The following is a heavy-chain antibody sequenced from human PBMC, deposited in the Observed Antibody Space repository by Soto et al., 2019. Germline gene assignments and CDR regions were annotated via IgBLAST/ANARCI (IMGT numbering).Heavy chain of an antibody. CDR1: GGSVSSGSYY. CDR2: IYYSGST. D-gene: IGHD3-22*01. J-gene: IGHJ4*02. V-gene: IGHV4-61*01. Sequence: SATLSLTCTVSGGSVSSGSYYWSWIRQPPGKGLERIGCIYYSGSTNYNSSLKSRVTISVDTSKNQFSLKLSSVTAADTAVYYCARAIGYYDSSGYLVYYFDCWGQGTLVTVSS. CDR3: ARAIGYYDSSGYLVYYFDC.